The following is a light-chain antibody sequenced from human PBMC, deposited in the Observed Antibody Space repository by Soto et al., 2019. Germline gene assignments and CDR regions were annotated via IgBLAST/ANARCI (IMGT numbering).Light chain of an antibody. V-gene: IGLV1-44*01. Sequence: QSVLTQPPSASGTPGQRVPISCSGSRSNFGSNPVNWYQQLPGAAPKLLIYTNDQRPSRVPDRFSGSKSGTSASLAISGLQSEDEADYYCAAWDDSLSAWVFGGGTKLTVL. CDR3: AAWDDSLSAWV. J-gene: IGLJ3*02. CDR2: TND. CDR1: RSNFGSNP.